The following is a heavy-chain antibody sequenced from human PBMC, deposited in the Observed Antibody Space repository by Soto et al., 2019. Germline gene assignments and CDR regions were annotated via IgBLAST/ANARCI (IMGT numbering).Heavy chain of an antibody. CDR1: GGSMNTHY. V-gene: IGHV4-59*11. CDR3: ARGGYYDSGRKFDP. CDR2: IHYSGST. D-gene: IGHD3-22*01. Sequence: ASETLSLTCTVSGGSMNTHYWTWIRQPPGKGLEWIGNIHYSGSTNYNPSLKSRVTISLDTSKNQFSLNLSSVTAADRAVYYCARGGYYDSGRKFDPWGQGTLVTVSS. J-gene: IGHJ5*02.